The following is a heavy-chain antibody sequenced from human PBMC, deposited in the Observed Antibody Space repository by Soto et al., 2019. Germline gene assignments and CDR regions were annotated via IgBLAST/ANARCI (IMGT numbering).Heavy chain of an antibody. CDR3: ARQVGGEYSGYDLICVGDI. J-gene: IGHJ4*02. CDR1: GFTFSSYS. Sequence: ELQLVESGGGLVQPGGSLRLSCAASGFTFSSYSMNWVRQAPGKGLEWVSYISSSSSTIFYADSVKGRFTISRDNAKNSLYLQMNSLRAEDTAVYYCARQVGGEYSGYDLICVGDIWGQGTLVTVSS. V-gene: IGHV3-48*01. D-gene: IGHD5-12*01. CDR2: ISSSSSTI.